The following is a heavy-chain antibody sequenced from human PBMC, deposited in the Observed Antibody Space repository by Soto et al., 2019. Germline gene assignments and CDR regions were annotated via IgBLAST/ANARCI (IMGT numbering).Heavy chain of an antibody. V-gene: IGHV4-30-4*01. D-gene: IGHD3-3*01. J-gene: IGHJ5*02. CDR2: IYYSGST. Sequence: QVQLQESGPGLVKPSQTLSLTCTVSGGSISSGDYYWSWIRQPPGKGLEWIGYIYYSGSTYYNPSLKSRVTISVDTSKNQFSLKPSSVTAADTAVYYCASSLWSGYNWFDPWGQGTLVTVSS. CDR3: ASSLWSGYNWFDP. CDR1: GGSISSGDYY.